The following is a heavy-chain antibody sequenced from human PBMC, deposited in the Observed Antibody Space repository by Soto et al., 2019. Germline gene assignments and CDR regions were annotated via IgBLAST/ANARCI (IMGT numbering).Heavy chain of an antibody. Sequence: GGSLRLSCAASGFTFGSNALTWGPQAPGKRLQWVASIPNSGDRTEYSFFVEGGFTISRDNSNNMLYLQMNTLRAGDTAFYYCAKETSGDWGYMDVWGRGTTVTVSS. CDR1: GFTFGSNA. CDR2: IPNSGDRT. CDR3: AKETSGDWGYMDV. V-gene: IGHV3-23*01. J-gene: IGHJ6*03. D-gene: IGHD2-21*02.